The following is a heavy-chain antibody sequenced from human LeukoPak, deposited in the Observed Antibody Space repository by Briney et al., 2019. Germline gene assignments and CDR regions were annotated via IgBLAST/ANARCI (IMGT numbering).Heavy chain of an antibody. V-gene: IGHV1-18*01. CDR2: ISAYNGNT. J-gene: IGHJ5*02. Sequence: ASVKVSCKASGYSFTSYGISWVRRAPGQGLEWMGWISAYNGNTNYAQKIQGRVTMTTDTSTSTAYMELRSLRSDDTAVYYCARDESGYYSSWFDPWGQGTLVTVSS. CDR1: GYSFTSYG. CDR3: ARDESGYYSSWFDP. D-gene: IGHD3-3*01.